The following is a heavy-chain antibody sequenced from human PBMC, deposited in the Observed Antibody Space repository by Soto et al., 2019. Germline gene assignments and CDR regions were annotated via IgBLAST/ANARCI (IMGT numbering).Heavy chain of an antibody. CDR2: ISGSGGST. Sequence: GGPLRLSCAASGFTFSSYAMSWVRQAPGKGLEWVSAISGSGGSTYYADSVKGRFTISRDNSKNTLYLQMNSLRAEDTDVYYCAKGDHSSPGWFDPWGQGTLVTVSS. CDR3: AKGDHSSPGWFDP. CDR1: GFTFSSYA. D-gene: IGHD6-13*01. V-gene: IGHV3-23*01. J-gene: IGHJ5*02.